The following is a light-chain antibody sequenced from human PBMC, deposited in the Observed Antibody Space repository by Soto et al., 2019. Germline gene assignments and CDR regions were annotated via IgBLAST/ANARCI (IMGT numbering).Light chain of an antibody. Sequence: IVLTQSPGTLSLSTGERATLFCRASQSFTTSQLAWYQQRPGQAPRVLIFGASRRATGIPDRFSGSGSGTDFTLTISRLEPEDSAVYYCQQYASSPRTFGQGTTVEIK. V-gene: IGKV3-20*01. CDR2: GAS. J-gene: IGKJ1*01. CDR1: QSFTTSQ. CDR3: QQYASSPRT.